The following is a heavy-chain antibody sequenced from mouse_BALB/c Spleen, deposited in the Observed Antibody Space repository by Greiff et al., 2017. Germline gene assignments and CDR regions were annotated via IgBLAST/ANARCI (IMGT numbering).Heavy chain of an antibody. J-gene: IGHJ3*01. D-gene: IGHD2-3*01. CDR1: GYSITSDYA. V-gene: IGHV3-2*02. CDR2: ISYSGST. Sequence: DVQLQESGPGLVKPSQSLSLTCTVTGYSITSDYAWNWIRQFPGNKLEWMGYISYSGSTSYNPSLKSRISITRDTSKNQFFLQLNSVTTEDTATYYCARCGDYDGYYGWFAYWGQGTLVTVSA. CDR3: ARCGDYDGYYGWFAY.